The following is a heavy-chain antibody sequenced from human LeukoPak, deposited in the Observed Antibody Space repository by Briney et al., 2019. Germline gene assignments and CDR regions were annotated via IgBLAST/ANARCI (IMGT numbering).Heavy chain of an antibody. D-gene: IGHD3-22*01. CDR3: ARVRDRSCYFYALDY. CDR2: IHYSGST. V-gene: IGHV4-59*01. CDR1: GGSISSYY. J-gene: IGHJ4*02. Sequence: PSETLSLTCTVSGGSISSYYWSWIRQPPGKGLEWIGCIHYSGSTNYNPSLKSRLSISVDTSKNQLSLKLSSVTAADTAVYYCARVRDRSCYFYALDYWGQGTLVTVSS.